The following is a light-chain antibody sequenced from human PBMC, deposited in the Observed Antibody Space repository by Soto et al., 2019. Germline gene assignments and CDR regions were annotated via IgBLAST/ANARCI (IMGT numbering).Light chain of an antibody. CDR1: QSVSNW. J-gene: IGKJ2*01. V-gene: IGKV1-5*03. CDR3: QQYNSHSS. Sequence: DIQMTQSPSTLSASVGDRVTITCRASQSVSNWLAWYQQKPGKAPKLLISKASTLESGVPSRFSGSQSGTEFTLTISSLQPDDFGNYYCQQYNSHSSFGQGTKLEIK. CDR2: KAS.